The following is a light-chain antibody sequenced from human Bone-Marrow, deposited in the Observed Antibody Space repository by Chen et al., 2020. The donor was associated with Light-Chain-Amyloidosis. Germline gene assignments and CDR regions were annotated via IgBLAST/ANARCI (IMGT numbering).Light chain of an antibody. V-gene: IGKV3-15*01. Sequence: EIVMTQSPATLSLSPGERATLSCGASQGLNNKLAWYQQKPGQAPRLLIYDASTRATDIPSRFRDSGSGTEFTLTITSLTSEDFALYYCQQYNDWPLTFGGGTKVE. CDR1: QGLNNK. J-gene: IGKJ4*01. CDR2: DAS. CDR3: QQYNDWPLT.